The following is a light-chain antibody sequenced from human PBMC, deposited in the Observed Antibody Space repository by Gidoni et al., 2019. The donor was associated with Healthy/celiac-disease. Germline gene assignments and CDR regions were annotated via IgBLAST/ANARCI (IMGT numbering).Light chain of an antibody. J-gene: IGKJ4*01. CDR2: IAS. CDR3: HRTYNAPPRDT. CDR1: QGLSSD. V-gene: IGKV1-27*01. Sequence: PITCRVSQGLSSDLNWYRQKPGTVPKLLIYIASNLQSGVPSRFSVSGSGTDFTLTISSLQPQDVATYYCHRTYNAPPRDTFGGGTQVEIK.